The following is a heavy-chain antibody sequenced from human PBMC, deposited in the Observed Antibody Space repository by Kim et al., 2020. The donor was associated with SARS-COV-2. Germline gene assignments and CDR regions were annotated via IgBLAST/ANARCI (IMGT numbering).Heavy chain of an antibody. CDR1: GGSISSGDYY. J-gene: IGHJ1*01. Sequence: SETLSLTCTVSGGSISSGDYYWSWIRQPPGKGLEWIGYIYYSGSTYYNPSLKSRVTISVDTSKNQFSLKLSSVTAADTAVYYCAREGGGQQLVSSFQHWGQGTLVTVSS. D-gene: IGHD6-13*01. CDR3: AREGGGQQLVSSFQH. CDR2: IYYSGST. V-gene: IGHV4-30-4*01.